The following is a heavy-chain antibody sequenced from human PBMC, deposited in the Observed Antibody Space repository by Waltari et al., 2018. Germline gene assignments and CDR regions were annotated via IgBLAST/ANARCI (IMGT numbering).Heavy chain of an antibody. CDR2: IIPIFGTA. V-gene: IGHV1-69*13. CDR1: GGTFSSYD. Sequence: QVQLVQSGAEVKKPGSSVKVACKAYGGTFSSYDISWVRQAPGQGRVWMVGIIPIFGTANYAQKSPGSVTIPADECTSAAYMELSSLSSEVPAVYYCARGVSKGYYYVMDVWGQGTTVTVSS. J-gene: IGHJ6*02. CDR3: ARGVSKGYYYVMDV.